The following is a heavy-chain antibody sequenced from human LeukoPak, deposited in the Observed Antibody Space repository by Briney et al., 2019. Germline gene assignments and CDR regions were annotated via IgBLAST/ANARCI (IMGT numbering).Heavy chain of an antibody. D-gene: IGHD6-6*01. V-gene: IGHV1-69*05. J-gene: IGHJ6*03. Sequence: SVKVSCKASGGTFSSYAISWVRQAPGQGLEWMGGIIPIFGTANYAQKFQGRVTITTDESTSTAYMELSSLRSEDMAVYYCASPSIAARPPPPYYYYYMDVWGKGTTVTVSS. CDR2: IIPIFGTA. CDR1: GGTFSSYA. CDR3: ASPSIAARPPPPYYYYYMDV.